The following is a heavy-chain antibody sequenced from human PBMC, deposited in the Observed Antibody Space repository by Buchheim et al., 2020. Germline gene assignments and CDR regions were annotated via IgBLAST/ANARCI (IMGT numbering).Heavy chain of an antibody. CDR2: IYYSGST. Sequence: QLQLQESGPGLVKPSETLSLTCTVSGGSISSSSYYWGWIRQPPGKGLEWIGSIYYSGSTYYNPSLKSRVTISVETSKNQFSLKLSSVTAADTAVYYCARRDYDFWSGHYYYYGMDVWGQGTT. CDR1: GGSISSSSYY. CDR3: ARRDYDFWSGHYYYYGMDV. V-gene: IGHV4-39*01. J-gene: IGHJ6*02. D-gene: IGHD3-3*01.